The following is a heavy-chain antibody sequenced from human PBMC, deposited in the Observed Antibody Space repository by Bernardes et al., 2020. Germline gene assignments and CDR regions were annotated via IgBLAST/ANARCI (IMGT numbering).Heavy chain of an antibody. Sequence: ASVKVSCKASGYTFTSYGISWVRQAPGQGLEWMGWISAYNGNTNYAQKLQGRVTMTTDTSTSTAYMELRSLRSDDTAVYYCARELPGGSARLNNWFDPWGQGTLVTVSS. V-gene: IGHV1-18*01. D-gene: IGHD7-27*01. CDR2: ISAYNGNT. J-gene: IGHJ5*02. CDR1: GYTFTSYG. CDR3: ARELPGGSARLNNWFDP.